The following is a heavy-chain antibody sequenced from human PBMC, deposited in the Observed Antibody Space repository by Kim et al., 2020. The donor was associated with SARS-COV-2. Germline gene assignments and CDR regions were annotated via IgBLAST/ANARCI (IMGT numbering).Heavy chain of an antibody. Sequence: GGSLRLSCAASGFTFSSYAMHWVRQAPGKGLEWVAVISYDGSNKYYADSVKGRFTISRDNSKNTLYLQMNSLRAEDTAVYYCASGRIVGATKHEAGRGNDAFDIWGQGTMVTVSS. CDR1: GFTFSSYA. CDR2: ISYDGSNK. D-gene: IGHD1-26*01. CDR3: ASGRIVGATKHEAGRGNDAFDI. J-gene: IGHJ3*02. V-gene: IGHV3-30*04.